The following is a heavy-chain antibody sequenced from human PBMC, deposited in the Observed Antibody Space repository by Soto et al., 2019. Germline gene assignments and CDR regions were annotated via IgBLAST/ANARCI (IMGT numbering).Heavy chain of an antibody. CDR1: GGSISSSSYY. V-gene: IGHV4-39*01. CDR2: IYYSGST. D-gene: IGHD6-13*01. CDR3: ARQGGIAAPAADY. Sequence: PSETLSLTCTVSGGSISSSSYYWGWIRQPPGKGLEWIGSIYYSGSTYYNPSLKSRVTISVDTSKNQFSLKLSSVTAADTAVYYCARQGGIAAPAADYWGQGTLVTVS. J-gene: IGHJ4*02.